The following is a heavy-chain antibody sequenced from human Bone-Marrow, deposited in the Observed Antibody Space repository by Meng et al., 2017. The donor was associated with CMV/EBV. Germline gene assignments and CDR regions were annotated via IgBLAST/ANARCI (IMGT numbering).Heavy chain of an antibody. Sequence: GESLKISCAASGFTFSSYAMHWVRQAPGKGLEWVAVISYDGSNKYYADSVKGRFTISRDNSKNTLYLQMNSLRAEDTAVYYCARTLPTYYDFWSGYYTFDYWGQGTLVTVSS. V-gene: IGHV3-30*04. CDR3: ARTLPTYYDFWSGYYTFDY. D-gene: IGHD3-3*01. CDR1: GFTFSSYA. CDR2: ISYDGSNK. J-gene: IGHJ4*02.